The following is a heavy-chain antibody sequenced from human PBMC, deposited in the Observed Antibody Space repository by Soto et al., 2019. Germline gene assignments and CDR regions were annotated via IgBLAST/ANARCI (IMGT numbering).Heavy chain of an antibody. D-gene: IGHD4-17*01. CDR1: GGSLTSSSYY. Sequence: XTLSLPCTVSGGSLTSSSYYWGWIRQPPGKGLEWIGGIYYSGRSYYNPSLKSRVTMSVDTSKKQFSLTLNSVTAAYASVYYCARQRTTVVTQAYFDHWGQGTLGTVSS. V-gene: IGHV4-39*01. J-gene: IGHJ4*02. CDR3: ARQRTTVVTQAYFDH. CDR2: IYYSGRS.